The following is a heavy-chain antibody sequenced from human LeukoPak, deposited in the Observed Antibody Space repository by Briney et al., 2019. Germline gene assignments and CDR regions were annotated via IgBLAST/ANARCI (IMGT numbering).Heavy chain of an antibody. Sequence: GGSLRLSCAASGFTFSSYAMHWVRQAPGKGLEWVAVISYDGSNKYYADSVKGRFTISRDNSKNTLYLQMNSLRAEVTAVYYCARGVSSSWYSQVDYWGQGTLVTVSS. J-gene: IGHJ4*02. D-gene: IGHD6-13*01. CDR1: GFTFSSYA. V-gene: IGHV3-30*04. CDR2: ISYDGSNK. CDR3: ARGVSSSWYSQVDY.